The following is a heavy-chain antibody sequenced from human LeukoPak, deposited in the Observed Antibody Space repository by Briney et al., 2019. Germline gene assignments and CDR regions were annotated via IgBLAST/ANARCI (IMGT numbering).Heavy chain of an antibody. CDR1: GVSFSGYY. Sequence: SETLSLTCAVYGVSFSGYYWSWIRQPPGKGLEWVGYIYYSGSAHYNLYLMSRGTISVDASKKQSSLKLSSVTAADTTVYYYARAITIFGVVNYYYMDVWGKGTTVTVSS. J-gene: IGHJ6*03. CDR3: ARAITIFGVVNYYYMDV. V-gene: IGHV4-59*01. CDR2: IYYSGSA. D-gene: IGHD3-3*01.